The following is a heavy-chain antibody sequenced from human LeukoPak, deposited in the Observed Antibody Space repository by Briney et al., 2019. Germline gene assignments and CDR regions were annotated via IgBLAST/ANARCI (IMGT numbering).Heavy chain of an antibody. Sequence: GGSLRLSCGASGFTFSSYEMIWVRQAPGKGLEWVSYISSSGSGIQYADSVQGRFTISRDNAKNSLYLQMNSLRAEDTAVYYCARNRYLDLWGRGTLVTVSS. J-gene: IGHJ2*01. CDR3: ARNRYLDL. CDR2: ISSSGSGI. CDR1: GFTFSSYE. V-gene: IGHV3-48*03.